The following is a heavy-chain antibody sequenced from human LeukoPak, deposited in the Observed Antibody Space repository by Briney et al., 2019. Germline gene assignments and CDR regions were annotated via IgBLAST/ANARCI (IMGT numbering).Heavy chain of an antibody. CDR2: ISSGGGTM. D-gene: IGHD5-12*01. V-gene: IGHV3-48*03. Sequence: QSGGSLRLSCTASGFTFSSYEMNWVRQAPGKRLEWVADISSGGGTMYYADSVKGRFTISRDNAGNSLFLQMNSLRAEDTAVYYCARNSGHNVYDYWGQGTLVTVSS. CDR3: ARNSGHNVYDY. J-gene: IGHJ4*02. CDR1: GFTFSSYE.